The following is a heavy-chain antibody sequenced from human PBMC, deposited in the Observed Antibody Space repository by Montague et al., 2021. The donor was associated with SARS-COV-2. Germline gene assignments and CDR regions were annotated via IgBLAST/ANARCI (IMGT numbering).Heavy chain of an antibody. CDR2: IYYSGST. D-gene: IGHD3-22*01. V-gene: IGHV4-39*07. J-gene: IGHJ4*02. Sequence: SETLSLTCTVSGGSISSSSYYWGWIRQPPGKGLEWIGSIYYSGSTYYNPSLKGRVTISVDTSKNQFSLKLNSVTAADTAVYYCARGQGEITMIVVVLTAAAHYFDYGGQGTLVTVSP. CDR3: ARGQGEITMIVVVLTAAAHYFDY. CDR1: GGSISSSSYY.